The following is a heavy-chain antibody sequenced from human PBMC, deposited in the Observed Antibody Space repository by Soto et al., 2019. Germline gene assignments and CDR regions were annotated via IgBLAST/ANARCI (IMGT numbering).Heavy chain of an antibody. Sequence: VQLVQSGAEVKKPGASVKVSCKASGYTFTSYGITWVRQAPGQGLEWMGWISAHNGNTNYAQKLQGRVTITTDTVTGTAYMEVRSLGSDDAAVYSRARDLPTLDYWGQGTLVTVSS. J-gene: IGHJ4*02. CDR2: ISAHNGNT. V-gene: IGHV1-18*01. CDR1: GYTFTSYG. CDR3: ARDLPTLDY.